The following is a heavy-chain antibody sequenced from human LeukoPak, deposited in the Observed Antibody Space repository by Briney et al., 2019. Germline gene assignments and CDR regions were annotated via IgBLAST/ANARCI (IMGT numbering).Heavy chain of an antibody. J-gene: IGHJ3*02. CDR2: ISGGGGST. CDR3: AKGPGYYGSGDAFDI. V-gene: IGHV3-23*01. Sequence: PGGSLRLSCAASGFTFSSYAMSWVRQAPGKGLEWVSAISGGGGSTYYADSVKGRFTISRDNSKNTLYLQMNSLRAEDTAVYYCAKGPGYYGSGDAFDIWGQGTMVTVSS. CDR1: GFTFSSYA. D-gene: IGHD3-10*01.